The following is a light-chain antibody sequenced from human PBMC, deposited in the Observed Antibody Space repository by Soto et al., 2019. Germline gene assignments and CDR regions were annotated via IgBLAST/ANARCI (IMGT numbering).Light chain of an antibody. CDR3: ETWDSDTHTV. CDR1: SGHSTYI. J-gene: IGLJ3*02. V-gene: IGLV4-60*02. CDR2: LEGSGSY. Sequence: QPVLTQSSSASASLGSSVKLTCTLSSGHSTYIIAWHQQQPGKAPRYLMKLEGSGSYNKGSEVPDRFSGSSSGADRYLTISNRHFEDEADYYCETWDSDTHTVFGGGTKLTVL.